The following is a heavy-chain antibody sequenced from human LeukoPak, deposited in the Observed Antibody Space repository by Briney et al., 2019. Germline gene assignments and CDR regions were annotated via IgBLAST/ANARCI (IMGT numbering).Heavy chain of an antibody. J-gene: IGHJ3*02. CDR3: ARDLRGAFDI. CDR1: GSTFSSYW. V-gene: IGHV3-7*03. CDR2: IKQDGSEK. D-gene: IGHD3-10*01. Sequence: GGSLRLSCAASGSTFSSYWMSWVRQAPGKGLEWVANIKQDGSEKYYVDSVKGRFTISRDNAKNSLYLQMNSLRAEDTAVYYCARDLRGAFDIWGQGTTVTVSS.